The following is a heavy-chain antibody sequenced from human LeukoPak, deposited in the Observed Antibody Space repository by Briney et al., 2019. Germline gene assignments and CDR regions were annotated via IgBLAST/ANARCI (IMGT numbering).Heavy chain of an antibody. Sequence: ASVKVSCKASGYTFTSYGISWVRQAPGQGLEWMGWISAYNGNTNYAQKLQGRVTMTTDTSTSTAYMELRSLRSDDTAVYYCARDRYCSSTSCSFDYWGQGTLVTVSS. CDR3: ARDRYCSSTSCSFDY. J-gene: IGHJ4*02. D-gene: IGHD2-2*01. V-gene: IGHV1-18*01. CDR1: GYTFTSYG. CDR2: ISAYNGNT.